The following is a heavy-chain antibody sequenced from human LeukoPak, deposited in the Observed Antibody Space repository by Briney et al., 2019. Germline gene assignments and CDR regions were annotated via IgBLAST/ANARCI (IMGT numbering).Heavy chain of an antibody. Sequence: ASVKVSCKASGGTFSSYAISWVRQAPGQGLEWMGGIIPIFGTANYAQKFQGRVTTTADESTSTAYMELSSLRSEDTAVYYCARERWSSSPLDAFDIWGQGTMVTVSS. V-gene: IGHV1-69*01. CDR2: IIPIFGTA. D-gene: IGHD6-6*01. J-gene: IGHJ3*02. CDR3: ARERWSSSPLDAFDI. CDR1: GGTFSSYA.